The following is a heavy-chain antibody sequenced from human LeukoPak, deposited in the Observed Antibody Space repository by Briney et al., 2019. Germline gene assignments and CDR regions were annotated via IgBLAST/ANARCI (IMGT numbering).Heavy chain of an antibody. CDR1: GFTFSDYY. D-gene: IGHD5-24*01. CDR2: ISSSGSII. Sequence: GGSLRLSCAASGFTFSDYYMSWIRQAPGKGLEWVSYISSSGSIIYYADSVKGRFTISRDNAKNSLYLQMNSLRPEGTAVYYCAKDDAWLQFGDWGRGTLVTVSS. V-gene: IGHV3-11*01. CDR3: AKDDAWLQFGD. J-gene: IGHJ4*02.